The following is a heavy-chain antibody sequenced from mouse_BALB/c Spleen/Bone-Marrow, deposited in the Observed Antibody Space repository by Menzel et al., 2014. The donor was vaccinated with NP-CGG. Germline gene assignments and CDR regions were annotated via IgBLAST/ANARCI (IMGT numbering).Heavy chain of an antibody. V-gene: IGHV1-14*01. CDR2: INPYNDGT. Sequence: VQLQQSGPELVKPGASVKMSCKASGYTFTSYVMHWVKQKPGQGLEWIGYINPYNDGTKYNEKFKGKATLTSDKSSSTAYMELSSLTAEDAAVYYCASPYYRYDALDYWGQGTSVTVSS. CDR1: GYTFTSYV. D-gene: IGHD2-14*01. J-gene: IGHJ4*01. CDR3: ASPYYRYDALDY.